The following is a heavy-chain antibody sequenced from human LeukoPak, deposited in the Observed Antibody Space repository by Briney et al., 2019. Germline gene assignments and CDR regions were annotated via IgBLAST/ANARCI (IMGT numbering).Heavy chain of an antibody. CDR1: GYTFTGYF. V-gene: IGHV1-2*02. Sequence: ASVKVSCKASGYTFTGYFLHWVRQIPGQGLEWMGWINPNSGGSNYAQKFQGRVTMTSDTSINTAYMELSRLISDDTAVYYCAGDGYNSRRFFDYWGQGTLVTVSS. J-gene: IGHJ4*02. D-gene: IGHD5-24*01. CDR3: AGDGYNSRRFFDY. CDR2: INPNSGGS.